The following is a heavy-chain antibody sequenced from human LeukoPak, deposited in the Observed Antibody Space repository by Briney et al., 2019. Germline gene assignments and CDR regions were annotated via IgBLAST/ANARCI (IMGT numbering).Heavy chain of an antibody. Sequence: QPGGSLRLSCAASGFTFSSYGMHWVRQAPGKGLEWVAVISYDGSNKYYADSVKGRFTISRDNSKNTLYLQMNSLRAEDTAVYYCAKEGTMVRGVIIQPYYFDYWGQGTLVTVSS. CDR3: AKEGTMVRGVIIQPYYFDY. CDR1: GFTFSSYG. D-gene: IGHD3-10*01. J-gene: IGHJ4*02. CDR2: ISYDGSNK. V-gene: IGHV3-30*18.